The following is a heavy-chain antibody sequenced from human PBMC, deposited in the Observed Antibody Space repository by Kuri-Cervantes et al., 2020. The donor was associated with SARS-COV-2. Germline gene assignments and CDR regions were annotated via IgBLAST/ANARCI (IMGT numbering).Heavy chain of an antibody. Sequence: SVKVSCKASGGTFSSYAISWVRQAPGQGLEWMGGIIPIFGIANYAQKFQGRVTITADKSTSTAYMELRSLGSDDTAVYYCCRLHPGDYVMDVWGQGTTVTVSS. V-gene: IGHV1-69*10. CDR2: IIPIFGIA. CDR3: CRLHPGDYVMDV. CDR1: GGTFSSYA. J-gene: IGHJ6*02. D-gene: IGHD3-10*02.